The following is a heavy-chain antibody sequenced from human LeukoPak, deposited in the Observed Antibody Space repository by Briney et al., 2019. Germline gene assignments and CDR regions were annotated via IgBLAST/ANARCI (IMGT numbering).Heavy chain of an antibody. CDR2: ISSNGGST. V-gene: IGHV3-64*01. J-gene: IGHJ4*02. CDR3: ARELAAAGNGTDY. CDR1: GFTFSSYA. Sequence: GGSLRLSCAASGFTFSSYAMHWVRQAPGKGLEYVSAISSNGGSTYYANSVKGRFTISRDNSKNTLYLQMGSLRAEDMAVYYCARELAAAGNGTDYWGQGTLVTVSS. D-gene: IGHD6-13*01.